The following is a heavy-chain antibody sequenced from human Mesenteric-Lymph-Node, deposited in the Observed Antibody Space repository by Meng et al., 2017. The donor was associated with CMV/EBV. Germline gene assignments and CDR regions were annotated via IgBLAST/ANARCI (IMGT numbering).Heavy chain of an antibody. J-gene: IGHJ6*02. CDR3: AKGYCTGTDCRTDYYYGMDV. V-gene: IGHV3-30*02. CDR2: VNYRGGDK. D-gene: IGHD2-8*01. CDR1: GFTFSDFG. Sequence: GESLKISCAASGFTFSDFGMHWVRQAPGKGLEWVAFVNYRGGDKYYGDSVKGRFTISRDNSKCTLYLEMSSLRAEDTALYYCAKGYCTGTDCRTDYYYGMDVWGQGTTVTVSS.